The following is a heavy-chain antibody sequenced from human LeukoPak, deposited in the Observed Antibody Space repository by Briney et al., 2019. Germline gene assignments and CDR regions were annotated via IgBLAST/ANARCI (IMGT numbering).Heavy chain of an antibody. J-gene: IGHJ6*03. D-gene: IGHD1-1*01. CDR1: GGSFSDYY. V-gene: IGHV4-34*01. CDR3: ARHRYNWNGDYMDV. Sequence: SETLSLTCAVYGGSFSDYYWSWIRQPPGKGLEWIGEINHSGSTNYNPSLKSRVTISVGTSKNQFSLKVSSVTAADTAVYYCARHRYNWNGDYMDVWGKGTTVTISS. CDR2: INHSGST.